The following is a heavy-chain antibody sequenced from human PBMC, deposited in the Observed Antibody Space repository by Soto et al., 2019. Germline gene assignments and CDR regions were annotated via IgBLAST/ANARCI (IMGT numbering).Heavy chain of an antibody. CDR2: IYSGGTT. Sequence: EVQLVESGGGLVQPGGSLRLSCVVSGFTVSSDYMNWVRQAPGKGLEWVSLIYSGGTTYYADSVQGRFTISRDNSKNTLYLQMNSLRAEDTAVYYCARDPRCGGDCYLGYFDLWGRGTLVTVSS. CDR1: GFTVSSDY. CDR3: ARDPRCGGDCYLGYFDL. J-gene: IGHJ2*01. D-gene: IGHD2-21*02. V-gene: IGHV3-66*01.